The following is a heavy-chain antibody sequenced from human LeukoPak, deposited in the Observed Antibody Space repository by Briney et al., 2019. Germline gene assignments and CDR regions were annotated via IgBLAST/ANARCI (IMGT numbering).Heavy chain of an antibody. CDR3: ARAPGFGDF. Sequence: GGSLRLSCAASGFTFSDYAMHWVRQAPGKGLEWVSYISGSGSTIYYADSVKGRFTISRDNAKNSLYLQMNGLRAEDTAVYYCARAPGFGDFWGQGTLVTVSS. CDR2: ISGSGSTI. CDR1: GFTFSDYA. V-gene: IGHV3-48*03. J-gene: IGHJ4*02. D-gene: IGHD3-10*01.